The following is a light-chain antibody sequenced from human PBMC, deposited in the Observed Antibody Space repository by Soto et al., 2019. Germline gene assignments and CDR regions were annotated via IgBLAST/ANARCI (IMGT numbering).Light chain of an antibody. CDR3: QQYNSYPIT. CDR1: QSISSW. Sequence: DIQMTQSRSTVSASVGDSVSITCRASQSISSWLAWYQQKPGKAPKLLIYDASSLESGVPSRFSGSGSGTEFTLTISSLQPDDFATYYCQQYNSYPITFGQGTRLEIK. J-gene: IGKJ5*01. V-gene: IGKV1-5*01. CDR2: DAS.